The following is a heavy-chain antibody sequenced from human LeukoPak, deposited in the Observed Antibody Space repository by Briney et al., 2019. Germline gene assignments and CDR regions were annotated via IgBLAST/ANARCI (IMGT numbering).Heavy chain of an antibody. J-gene: IGHJ3*02. CDR2: INHSGST. D-gene: IGHD3-10*01. Sequence: SETLSLTCAVYGGSFSGYYWSWIRQPPGKGLEWIGEINHSGSTYYNPSLKSRVTISVDTSKNQFSLKLSSVTAADTAVYYCARLMVRGVNAFDIWGQGTMVTVSS. CDR1: GGSFSGYY. CDR3: ARLMVRGVNAFDI. V-gene: IGHV4-34*01.